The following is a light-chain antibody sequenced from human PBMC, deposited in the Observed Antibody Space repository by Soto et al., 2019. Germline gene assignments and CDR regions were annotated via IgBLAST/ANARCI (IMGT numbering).Light chain of an antibody. Sequence: EIVLTQSPGTLSLSPGERATLSCRASQSVSSSYLAGYQQKPGQAPRLLIYGASSRATGIPHRFSGSGSGTDFTLTISRLEPEDFAVYYCQQYGSSPRFTFGPGTKVDIK. CDR2: GAS. CDR3: QQYGSSPRFT. V-gene: IGKV3-20*01. J-gene: IGKJ3*01. CDR1: QSVSSSY.